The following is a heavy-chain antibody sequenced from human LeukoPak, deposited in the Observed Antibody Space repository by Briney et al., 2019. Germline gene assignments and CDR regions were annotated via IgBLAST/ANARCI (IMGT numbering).Heavy chain of an antibody. V-gene: IGHV1-8*01. J-gene: IGHJ4*02. Sequence: GASVKVSCKASGYTFTSYDINWVRQATGQGLEWMGWMNPNSGNTGYAQKFQGRVTMTRNTSISTAYMELSSLRSEDTAVYYCANQKESFYDSSGDYWGQGTLVTVSS. CDR3: ANQKESFYDSSGDY. CDR2: MNPNSGNT. CDR1: GYTFTSYD. D-gene: IGHD3-22*01.